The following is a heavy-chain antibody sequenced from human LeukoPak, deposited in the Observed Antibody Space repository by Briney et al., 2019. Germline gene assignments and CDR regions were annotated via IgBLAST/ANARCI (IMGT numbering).Heavy chain of an antibody. D-gene: IGHD6-19*01. CDR1: GFPFSGYI. J-gene: IGHJ4*02. CDR2: IGTSGSPI. CDR3: VRDQWLDY. Sequence: GSLRLSCATSGFPFSGYIMNWVRQAPGKGLEWVSFIGTSGSPIYYADSVKGRFTVSRDNARNSLYLQMNNLGAEDTAVYYCVRDQWLDYWGQGTLVTVSS. V-gene: IGHV3-48*01.